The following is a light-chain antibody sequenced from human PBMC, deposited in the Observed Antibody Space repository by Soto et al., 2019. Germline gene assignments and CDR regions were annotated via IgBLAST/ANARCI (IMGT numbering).Light chain of an antibody. CDR3: MQATQFPHIT. J-gene: IGKJ5*01. Sequence: DIVMTQTPLSSPVTLGQPASISCRSSQSLVHSDGNTYLSWLQQRPGQPPRLLIYKISNRVSGVREIFSGSGAGRDFTMKISRVEAEDVGVYYCMQATQFPHITFGQGTRLEIK. CDR1: QSLVHSDGNTY. CDR2: KIS. V-gene: IGKV2-24*01.